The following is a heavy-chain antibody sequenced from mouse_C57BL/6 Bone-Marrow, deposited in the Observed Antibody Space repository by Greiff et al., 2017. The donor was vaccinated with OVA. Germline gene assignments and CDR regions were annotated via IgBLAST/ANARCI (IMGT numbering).Heavy chain of an antibody. V-gene: IGHV1-81*01. CDR2: IYPRSGNT. CDR1: GYTFTSYG. J-gene: IGHJ3*01. Sequence: QVQLQQSGAELARPGASVKLSCKASGYTFTSYGISWVKQRTGQGLEWIGEIYPRSGNTYYNEKFKGKATLTADKSSSTAYMELRSLTSEDSAVYFCAGRSWFAYWGQVTLVTVSA. CDR3: AGRSWFAY.